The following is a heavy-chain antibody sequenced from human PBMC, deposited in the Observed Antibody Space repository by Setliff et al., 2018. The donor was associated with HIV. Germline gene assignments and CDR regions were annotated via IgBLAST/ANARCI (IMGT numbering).Heavy chain of an antibody. Sequence: SETLSLTCAVYSGSFSGYYWSWIRQSPGKGLEWIGSIYFSGSTYYNPSLKSRVTISVDTSKNQFSLKLRSVTAADTGIYYCARHRSYGDYDPNWFDPWGQGTLVTVSS. CDR1: SGSFSGYY. CDR2: IYFSGST. CDR3: ARHRSYGDYDPNWFDP. V-gene: IGHV4-34*01. D-gene: IGHD4-17*01. J-gene: IGHJ5*02.